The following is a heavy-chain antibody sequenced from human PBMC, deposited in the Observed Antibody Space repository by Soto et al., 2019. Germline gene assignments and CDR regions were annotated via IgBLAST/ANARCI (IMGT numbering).Heavy chain of an antibody. CDR1: GYTFTSYA. D-gene: IGHD6-19*01. J-gene: IGHJ3*02. CDR2: INAGNGNT. CDR3: ARKYRSGDGDAFDI. V-gene: IGHV1-3*01. Sequence: ASVKVSCKASGYTFTSYAMHWVRQAPGQRLEWMGWINAGNGNTKYSQKFQGRVTITRDTSASTAYMELSSLRSEDTAVYYCARKYRSGDGDAFDIWGQGTMVTVSS.